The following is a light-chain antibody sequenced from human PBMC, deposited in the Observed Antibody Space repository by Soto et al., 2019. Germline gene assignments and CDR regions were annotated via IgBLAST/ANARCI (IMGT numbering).Light chain of an antibody. J-gene: IGKJ4*01. V-gene: IGKV1-5*01. CDR2: DAF. CDR1: QSISSW. Sequence: DIQMTQSPSSLSGSVVDRVTITWRSSQSISSWLAWYQQKPGKAPKLLIFDAFSLESGVPSRFSGSRSGTEFTLTISSLQPDDYATYYCQQYNSYSPLTFGGGTKVDIK. CDR3: QQYNSYSPLT.